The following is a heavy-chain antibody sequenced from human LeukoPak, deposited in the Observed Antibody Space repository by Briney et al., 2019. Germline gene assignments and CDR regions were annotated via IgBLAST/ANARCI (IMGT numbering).Heavy chain of an antibody. D-gene: IGHD1-26*01. CDR1: GFTFSSYA. CDR2: ISDSGYNT. V-gene: IGHV3-23*01. CDR3: AKAAWGASGSYFFDH. Sequence: GGSLRLSCAASGFTFSSYAMTWVRQAPGKGLEWVSGISDSGYNTYYADSVKGRLTISRDNPKNTLYMQMYSLRAEDTAVYYCAKAAWGASGSYFFDHWGQGTLVTVSS. J-gene: IGHJ4*02.